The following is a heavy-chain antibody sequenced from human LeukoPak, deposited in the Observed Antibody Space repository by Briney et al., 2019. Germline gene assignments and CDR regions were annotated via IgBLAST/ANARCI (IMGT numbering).Heavy chain of an antibody. CDR1: GCSISSYY. V-gene: IGHV4-59*08. J-gene: IGHJ3*02. Sequence: SETLSLTCTVSGCSISSYYWSWIRQPPGKELEWFGYTYYSGSTNYNPSLKSRVTISVDTSKNQFSLKLSSVTAADTAVYYCARFIVVVPAAIPSLARDDAFDIWGQGTMVTVSS. CDR2: TYYSGST. D-gene: IGHD2-2*02. CDR3: ARFIVVVPAAIPSLARDDAFDI.